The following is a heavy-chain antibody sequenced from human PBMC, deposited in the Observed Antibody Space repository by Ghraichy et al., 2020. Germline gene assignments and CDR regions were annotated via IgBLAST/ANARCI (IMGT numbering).Heavy chain of an antibody. D-gene: IGHD2-2*01. V-gene: IGHV1-69*13. CDR3: ARSYCSSTSCYVGVHSMDY. CDR1: GGTFSSYA. J-gene: IGHJ4*02. Sequence: SVKVSCKASGGTFSSYAISWVRQAPGQGLEWMGGIIPIFGTANYAQKFQGRVTITADESTSTAYMELSSLRSEDTAVYYCARSYCSSTSCYVGVHSMDYWGQGTLVTVSS. CDR2: IIPIFGTA.